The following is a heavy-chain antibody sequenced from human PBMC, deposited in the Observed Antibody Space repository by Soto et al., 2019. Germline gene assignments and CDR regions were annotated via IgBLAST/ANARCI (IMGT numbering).Heavy chain of an antibody. J-gene: IGHJ6*02. D-gene: IGHD3-10*01. Sequence: EVPLVESGGGLVQPGRSLRLSCAASGFTFHDYAMHWVRQAPGKGLQWVSGISWNSGGIAYADSVKGRFTISRDNAKNSLFLQMNSLRAEDTALYYCAKDKERFGEARLGYYGMDVWGQGTTVTVSS. CDR3: AKDKERFGEARLGYYGMDV. V-gene: IGHV3-9*01. CDR1: GFTFHDYA. CDR2: ISWNSGGI.